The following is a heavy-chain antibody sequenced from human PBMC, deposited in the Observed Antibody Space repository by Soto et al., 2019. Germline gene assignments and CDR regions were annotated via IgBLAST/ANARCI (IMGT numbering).Heavy chain of an antibody. D-gene: IGHD1-1*01. J-gene: IGHJ4*02. CDR3: VRGDNWNDEASDY. CDR1: GFVFSNHG. V-gene: IGHV3-33*01. CDR2: IWSDGNNR. Sequence: GGSLRLSCAASGFVFSNHGMHWVRQAPGKGLEWVAVIWSDGNNRYYADSVKGRFTISRDNSKNTLYLQMNSLRAEGTAVYYCVRGDNWNDEASDYWGQGTLVTVSS.